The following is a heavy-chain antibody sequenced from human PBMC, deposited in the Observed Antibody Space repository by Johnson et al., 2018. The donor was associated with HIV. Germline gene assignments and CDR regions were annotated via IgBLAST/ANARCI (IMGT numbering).Heavy chain of an antibody. V-gene: IGHV3-20*04. CDR1: GFTFHEHG. Sequence: VQLVESGGGVVRPGESLRLSCAASGFTFHEHGLSWVRQAPGRGLEWVSGINWHGGIIDYADSVRGRFTISSDNAKNSLYLEMNSLRAEDTALYYCARATYYYDLSGYLTRPRAFDMWGQGTMVTVSS. CDR2: INWHGGII. CDR3: ARATYYYDLSGYLTRPRAFDM. J-gene: IGHJ3*02. D-gene: IGHD3-22*01.